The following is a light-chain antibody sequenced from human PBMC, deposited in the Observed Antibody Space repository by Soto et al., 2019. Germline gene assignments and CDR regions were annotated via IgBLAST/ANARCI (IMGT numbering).Light chain of an antibody. J-gene: IGKJ3*01. Sequence: EIVLTQSPGTLSLSPGERATLSCRASQTVSSSYLAWYQQKPGQAPRLLIYAASSRATGIPDRFSGSGSGRDFTLTISRLEPEDFAVYYCQQYGGSPPFTFGPGTKVDIK. CDR2: AAS. CDR3: QQYGGSPPFT. V-gene: IGKV3-20*01. CDR1: QTVSSSY.